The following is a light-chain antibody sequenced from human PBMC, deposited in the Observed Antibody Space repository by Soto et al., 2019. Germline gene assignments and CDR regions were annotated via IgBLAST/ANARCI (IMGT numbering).Light chain of an antibody. CDR2: WAS. V-gene: IGKV4-1*01. J-gene: IGKJ1*01. Sequence: DIVMTQSPDPLAVSLGEMATINCKSSQSILYSSNNKNYLAWYQQKPGQPPKLLIYWASTRESGVPDRFSGSGSGTDFTLTISSLQAGDVAVYYCQQYYDAPQTFGQGTKVEIK. CDR3: QQYYDAPQT. CDR1: QSILYSSNNKNY.